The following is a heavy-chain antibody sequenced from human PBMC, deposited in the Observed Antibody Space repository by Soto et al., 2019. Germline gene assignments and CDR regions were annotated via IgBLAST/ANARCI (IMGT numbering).Heavy chain of an antibody. V-gene: IGHV3-7*03. CDR2: IKQDGSEK. J-gene: IGHJ3*02. CDR3: ARPYYYDSSGYLIDAFDI. D-gene: IGHD3-22*01. Sequence: GGSLRLFCAASGFTFSSYWMSWVRQAPGKGLEWVANIKQDGSEKYYVDSVKGRFTISRDNAKNSLYLQMNSLRAEDTAVYYCARPYYYDSSGYLIDAFDIWGQGTMVTVSS. CDR1: GFTFSSYW.